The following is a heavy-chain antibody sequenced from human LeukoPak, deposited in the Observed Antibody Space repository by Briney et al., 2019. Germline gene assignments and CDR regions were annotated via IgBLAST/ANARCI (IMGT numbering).Heavy chain of an antibody. CDR2: IIPIFGTA. Sequence: SVKVSCKASGGTFSSYAIGWVRQAPGQGLEWMGGIIPIFGTANYAQKFQGRVTITADESTSTAYMELSSLRSEDTAVYYCARSRDGYNFPPGYWGQGTLVTVSS. D-gene: IGHD5-24*01. V-gene: IGHV1-69*13. CDR3: ARSRDGYNFPPGY. J-gene: IGHJ4*02. CDR1: GGTFSSYA.